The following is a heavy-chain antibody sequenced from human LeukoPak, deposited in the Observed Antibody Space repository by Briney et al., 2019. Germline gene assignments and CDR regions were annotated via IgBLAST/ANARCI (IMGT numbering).Heavy chain of an antibody. D-gene: IGHD6-13*01. CDR3: ARGVDSSSWYDWFDP. CDR2: VNPNSGNI. Sequence: ASVKVSCKASGYTFTSYDINWVRQATGQGLEWMGWVNPNSGNIGYAQKFQGRVTMTRNTSISTAYMELSSLRSEDTAVYYCARGVDSSSWYDWFDPWGQGTLVTVSS. CDR1: GYTFTSYD. V-gene: IGHV1-8*01. J-gene: IGHJ5*02.